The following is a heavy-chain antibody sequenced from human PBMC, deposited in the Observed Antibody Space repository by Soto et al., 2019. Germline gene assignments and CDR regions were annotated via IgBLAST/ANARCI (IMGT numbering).Heavy chain of an antibody. D-gene: IGHD3-3*01. J-gene: IGHJ4*02. Sequence: SETLSLTCAVYGGSFSGYYWSWIRQPPGKGLEWIGEINHSGSTNYNPSLKSRVTISVDTSKNQFSLKLSSVTAADTAVYYCARVTIFGAVILRYYFDYWGQGTLVTVSS. CDR1: GGSFSGYY. CDR2: INHSGST. V-gene: IGHV4-34*01. CDR3: ARVTIFGAVILRYYFDY.